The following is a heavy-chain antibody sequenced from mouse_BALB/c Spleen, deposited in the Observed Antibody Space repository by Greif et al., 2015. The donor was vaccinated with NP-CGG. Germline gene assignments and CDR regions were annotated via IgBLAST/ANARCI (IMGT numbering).Heavy chain of an antibody. J-gene: IGHJ4*01. Sequence: EVQLQQSGPGLVKPSQSLSLTCTVTGYSITSDYAWNWIRQFPGNKLEWMGYISCSGSTSYNPSLKSRISITRDTSKNQFFLQLNSVTTEDTATYYCARWGYYYAMDYWGQGTSVTVSS. CDR3: ARWGYYYAMDY. CDR1: GYSITSDYA. V-gene: IGHV3-2*02. CDR2: ISCSGST.